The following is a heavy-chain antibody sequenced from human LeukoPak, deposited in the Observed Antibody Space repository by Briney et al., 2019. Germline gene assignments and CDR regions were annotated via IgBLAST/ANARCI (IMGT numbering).Heavy chain of an antibody. J-gene: IGHJ6*02. CDR3: AAETRCYYYYGMDV. Sequence: GASVKVSCKASGFTFTSSAMQWVRQARGQRLEWIGWIVVGSGNTNYAQKFQERVTITRDMSTSTAYMELSSLRSEDTAVYYCAAETRCYYYYGMDVWGQGTTVTVSS. CDR1: GFTFTSSA. V-gene: IGHV1-58*02. CDR2: IVVGSGNT.